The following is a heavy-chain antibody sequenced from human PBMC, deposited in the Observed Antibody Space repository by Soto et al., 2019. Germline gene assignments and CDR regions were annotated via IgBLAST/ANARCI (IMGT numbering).Heavy chain of an antibody. CDR3: ACSDSWSGYYTYYYYGMDV. CDR1: GCTFSSYA. CDR2: INPIIGTA. J-gene: IGHJ6*02. V-gene: IGHV1-69*13. Sequence: SVKVSCKASGCTFSSYAIRWVRQAPGQGLEWMGGINPIIGTAKYSQKFQGRVTITADASTSTAYMELSSLTSEDTAVYYCACSDSWSGYYTYYYYGMDVWGQGTTVTVSS. D-gene: IGHD3-3*01.